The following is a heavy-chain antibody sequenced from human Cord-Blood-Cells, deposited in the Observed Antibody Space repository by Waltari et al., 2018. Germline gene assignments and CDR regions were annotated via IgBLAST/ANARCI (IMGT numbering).Heavy chain of an antibody. CDR2: IYYSGST. D-gene: IGHD6-13*01. V-gene: IGHV4-59*11. CDR1: GGSISSHY. CDR3: ARDPLSGNSFDY. Sequence: QVQLQESGPGLVKPSDTLSLTCPASGGSISSHYWSWIRQPPGKGLEWIGYIYYSGSTNYNPSLKSRVTISVDTSKNQFSLKLSSVTAADTAVYYCARDPLSGNSFDYWGQGTLVTVSS. J-gene: IGHJ4*02.